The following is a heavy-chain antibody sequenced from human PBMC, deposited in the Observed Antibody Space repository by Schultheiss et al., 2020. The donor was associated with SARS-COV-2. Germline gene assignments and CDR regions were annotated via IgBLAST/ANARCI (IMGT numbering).Heavy chain of an antibody. CDR1: GFTFSSYS. J-gene: IGHJ5*02. Sequence: GGSLRLSCAASGFTFSSYSMNWVRQAPGKGLVWVSRINSDGSASSYADSVKGRFTVSRDNAGNTLYLQMNNLRVEDTAMYYCARARAEQHLPFSWGPIPHPTTWFDPWGQGTLVTVSS. CDR3: ARARAEQHLPFSWGPIPHPTTWFDP. D-gene: IGHD6-13*01. CDR2: INSDGSAS. V-gene: IGHV3-74*01.